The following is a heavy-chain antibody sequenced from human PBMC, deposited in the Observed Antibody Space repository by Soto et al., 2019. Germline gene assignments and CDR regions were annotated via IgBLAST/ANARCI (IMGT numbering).Heavy chain of an antibody. V-gene: IGHV4-4*07. Sequence: SETLSLTCTVSGGAINTFYWSWVRQPAGKGLEWIGRIFSSGSTSFNPSLESRVAMSVDTSKNHFSLNLSSVTAADMAVYYCAREGSYSAYNFAHGIQLWSFDFWGQGALVTVSS. CDR1: GGAINTFY. CDR2: IFSSGST. D-gene: IGHD5-12*01. J-gene: IGHJ4*02. CDR3: AREGSYSAYNFAHGIQLWSFDF.